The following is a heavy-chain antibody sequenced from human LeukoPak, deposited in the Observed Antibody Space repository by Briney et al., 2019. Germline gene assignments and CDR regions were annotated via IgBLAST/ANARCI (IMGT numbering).Heavy chain of an antibody. J-gene: IGHJ1*01. Sequence: PSGTLSLTCAVSGGSIINSNWWSWVRQPPGKGLEWIGEIDHSGSTSYNPSLKSRVTMSVDRSQNQFSLRLSTVTAADTAVYYCARGGAARLHFQNWGQGTLVTVSS. D-gene: IGHD6-6*01. CDR3: ARGGAARLHFQN. CDR1: GGSIINSNW. CDR2: IDHSGST. V-gene: IGHV4-4*02.